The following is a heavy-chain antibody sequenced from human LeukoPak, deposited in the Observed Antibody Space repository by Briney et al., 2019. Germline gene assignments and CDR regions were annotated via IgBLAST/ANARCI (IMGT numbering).Heavy chain of an antibody. CDR1: GLTFSNYA. J-gene: IGHJ5*02. CDR3: ARGYCTNTSCYFAWFDP. Sequence: PGGSLRLSCAASGLTFSNYAMSWVRQAPGKGLEWASAVSGNGGTTYYADSVKGRFTISRDNSKNTLYLQMNSLRIDDTAVYYCARGYCTNTSCYFAWFDPWGQGTLVTVSS. D-gene: IGHD2-2*01. V-gene: IGHV3-23*01. CDR2: VSGNGGTT.